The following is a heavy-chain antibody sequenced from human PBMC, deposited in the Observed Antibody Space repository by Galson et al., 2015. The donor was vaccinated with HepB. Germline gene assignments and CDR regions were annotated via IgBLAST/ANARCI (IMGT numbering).Heavy chain of an antibody. Sequence: SVKVSCKASGFTFTSSAVQWVRQARGQRLEWIGWIVVGSGNTNYAQKFQERVTITRDMSTSTAYMELSSLRSEDTAVYYCAAGGAAGPPIGYWGQGTLVTVSS. CDR2: IVVGSGNT. J-gene: IGHJ4*02. CDR3: AAGGAAGPPIGY. D-gene: IGHD6-13*01. CDR1: GFTFTSSA. V-gene: IGHV1-58*01.